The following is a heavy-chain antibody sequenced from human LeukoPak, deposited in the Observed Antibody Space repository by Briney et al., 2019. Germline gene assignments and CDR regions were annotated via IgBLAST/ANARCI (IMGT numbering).Heavy chain of an antibody. CDR3: ARDTTGYSSSWHDNFDY. Sequence: GGSLRLSCAASGFTFSSYSMNWVRQAPGKGLEWVSSISSSSSYIYYADSVKGRFTISRDNAKNSLYLQMNSLRAEDTAVYYCARDTTGYSSSWHDNFDYWGQGTLVTVS. CDR2: ISSSSSYI. V-gene: IGHV3-21*01. CDR1: GFTFSSYS. D-gene: IGHD6-13*01. J-gene: IGHJ4*02.